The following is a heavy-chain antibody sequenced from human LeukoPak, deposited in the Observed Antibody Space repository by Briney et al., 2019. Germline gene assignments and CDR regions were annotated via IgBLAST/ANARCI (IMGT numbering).Heavy chain of an antibody. V-gene: IGHV4-59*01. D-gene: IGHD3-3*01. Sequence: PSETLSLTCTVSGGSISSYYWSWTRQPPGKGLEWIGYIYYSGSTNYNPSLKSRVTISVDTSKNQFSLKLSSVTAADTAVYYCARDFWSGYYGYFDYWGQGTLVTVSS. CDR1: GGSISSYY. CDR3: ARDFWSGYYGYFDY. CDR2: IYYSGST. J-gene: IGHJ4*02.